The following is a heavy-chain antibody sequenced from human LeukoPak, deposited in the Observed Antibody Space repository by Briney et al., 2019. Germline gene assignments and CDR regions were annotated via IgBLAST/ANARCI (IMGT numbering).Heavy chain of an antibody. CDR2: ISSSSSTI. V-gene: IGHV3-48*01. J-gene: IGHJ6*03. CDR3: ARTTAIAGLSGYMDV. Sequence: GGSLRLSCAASGFIFSSYSMNWVRQAPGKGLEWVSYISSSSSTIYYADSVRGRFTISRDNAQNSLFLQMNSLRAEDTAVYYCARTTAIAGLSGYMDVWGKGTTVIVSS. D-gene: IGHD6-13*01. CDR1: GFIFSSYS.